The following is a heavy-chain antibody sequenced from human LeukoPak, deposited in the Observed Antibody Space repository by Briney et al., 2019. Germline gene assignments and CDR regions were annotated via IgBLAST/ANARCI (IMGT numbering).Heavy chain of an antibody. CDR2: IYPGDSDT. D-gene: IGHD6-13*01. J-gene: IGHJ4*02. CDR3: AAVPGYSSSSPPPFDY. Sequence: HGESLKISCKGSGYSFTSYWIGWVRPMPGKGLEWMGIIYPGDSDTRYSPSFQGQVTISADKSISTAYLQWSSLKASDTAMYYCAAVPGYSSSSPPPFDYWGQGTLVTVSS. V-gene: IGHV5-51*01. CDR1: GYSFTSYW.